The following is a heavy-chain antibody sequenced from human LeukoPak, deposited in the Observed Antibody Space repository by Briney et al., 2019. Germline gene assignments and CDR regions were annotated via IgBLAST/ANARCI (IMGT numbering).Heavy chain of an antibody. J-gene: IGHJ4*02. V-gene: IGHV3-30*18. Sequence: GRSLRLSCAASGFTFSSYGMHWVRQAPGKGLEWVAVISYDGSNKYCADSVKGRFTISRDNSKNTLYLQMNSLRAEDTAVYYCAKADFDYWGQGTLVTVSS. CDR1: GFTFSSYG. CDR2: ISYDGSNK. CDR3: AKADFDY.